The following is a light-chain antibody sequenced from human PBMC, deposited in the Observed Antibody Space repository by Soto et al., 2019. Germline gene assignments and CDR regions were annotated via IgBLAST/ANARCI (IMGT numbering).Light chain of an antibody. CDR2: AAS. Sequence: DIQLTQSPSFLSASIGDRVTITCRASQGISSFLAWYQQKPGKAPNLLIFAASTLQSGVPSRFTGSGSGTDFTLTISSLQPEDFATYYCQQFSSYPLTFGGGTKV. V-gene: IGKV1-9*01. CDR1: QGISSF. CDR3: QQFSSYPLT. J-gene: IGKJ4*01.